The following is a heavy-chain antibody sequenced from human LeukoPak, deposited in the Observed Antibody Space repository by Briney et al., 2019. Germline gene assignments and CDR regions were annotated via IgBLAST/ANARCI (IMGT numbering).Heavy chain of an antibody. D-gene: IGHD2/OR15-2a*01. CDR1: GFMFTDHA. CDR3: VRDTENIGYDAFEF. CDR2: LDRDGITT. V-gene: IGHV3-74*01. J-gene: IGHJ5*01. Sequence: GGSLRLSCAASGFMFTDHALSWVRQAPGKGLEWVSRLDRDGITTSYADSVYGRFTISRDNAKSTLYLQMRSLRAEDTAVYYCVRDTENIGYDAFEFWGHGTLVTVSS.